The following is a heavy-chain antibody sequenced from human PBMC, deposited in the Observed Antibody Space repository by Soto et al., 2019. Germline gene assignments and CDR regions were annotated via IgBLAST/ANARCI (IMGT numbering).Heavy chain of an antibody. Sequence: QVQLVQSGAEVKKPGASVKVSCKASGYTFTSYAMHWVRQAPGQRLEWMGWINAGNGNTKYSQKFQGRVTITRDTSASTAYMERSSLRSEDTAVYYCAIDWRSYYYDYGMDGGGQGTTVTVSS. CDR3: AIDWRSYYYDYGMDG. D-gene: IGHD3-3*01. V-gene: IGHV1-3*01. CDR1: GYTFTSYA. CDR2: INAGNGNT. J-gene: IGHJ6*02.